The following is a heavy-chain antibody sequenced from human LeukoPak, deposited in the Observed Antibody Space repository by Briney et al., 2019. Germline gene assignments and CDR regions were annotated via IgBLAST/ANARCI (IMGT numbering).Heavy chain of an antibody. D-gene: IGHD6-19*01. V-gene: IGHV3-15*01. CDR2: IKSKTDGGTT. CDR1: GFTFSNAW. Sequence: GGSLRLSCAASGFTFSNAWMSWVRQAPGKGLEWVGRIKSKTDGGTTDYAAPVKGRFTISRDDSKNTLYLQMNSLKTEDTAVYYCTRTFSGWYYFDYWGRGTLVTVSS. J-gene: IGHJ4*02. CDR3: TRTFSGWYYFDY.